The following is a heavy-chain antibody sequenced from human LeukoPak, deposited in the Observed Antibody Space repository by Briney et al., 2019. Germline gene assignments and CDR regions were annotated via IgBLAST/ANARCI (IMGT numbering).Heavy chain of an antibody. CDR3: ARDRADYDFWSGLGHNWFDP. Sequence: SETLSLTCTVSGGSISSGGYCWSWIRQHPGKGLEWIGYIYYSGSTYYNPSLKSRVTISVDTSKNQFSLKLSSVTAADTAVYYCARDRADYDFWSGLGHNWFDPWGQGTLVTVSS. J-gene: IGHJ5*02. CDR1: GGSISSGGYC. D-gene: IGHD3-3*01. CDR2: IYYSGST. V-gene: IGHV4-31*03.